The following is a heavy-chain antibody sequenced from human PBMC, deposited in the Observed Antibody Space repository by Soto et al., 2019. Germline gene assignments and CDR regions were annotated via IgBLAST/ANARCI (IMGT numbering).Heavy chain of an antibody. CDR2: ISGSGGST. Sequence: GGSLRLSCAASGFTFSSYAMSWVRQAPGKGLEWVSAISGSGGSTYYADSVKGRFTISRDNSKNTLYLQMNSLRAEDTAVYYCAKSKYCGGDCYYYFDYWGQGTLVTVSS. D-gene: IGHD2-21*02. V-gene: IGHV3-23*01. CDR3: AKSKYCGGDCYYYFDY. J-gene: IGHJ4*02. CDR1: GFTFSSYA.